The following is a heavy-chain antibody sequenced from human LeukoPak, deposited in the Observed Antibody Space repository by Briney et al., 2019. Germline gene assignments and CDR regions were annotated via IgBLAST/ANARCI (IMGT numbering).Heavy chain of an antibody. CDR2: IYSGGST. D-gene: IGHD7-27*01. CDR1: GFTVSDNY. Sequence: AGGSLRLSCAASGFTVSDNYMSWVRQAPGKGLEWVSVIYSGGSTYYADSVKGRFTISRDNSKNTLYLQMNSLRAEDTAVYYCARAVWGSTDYWGQGTLATVSS. CDR3: ARAVWGSTDY. V-gene: IGHV3-66*02. J-gene: IGHJ4*02.